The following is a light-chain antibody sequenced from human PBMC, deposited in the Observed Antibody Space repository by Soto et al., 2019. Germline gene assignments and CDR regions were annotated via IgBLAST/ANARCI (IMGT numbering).Light chain of an antibody. J-gene: IGKJ1*01. CDR1: QTISSW. V-gene: IGKV1-5*03. CDR3: QHYNSYSEA. Sequence: DIQMTQFPYTLSASVGDRVTLTCRASQTISSWLAWYQQKPGKAPKLLIYKASTLKSGVPSRFSGSGSGTEFTLTISSLQPDDFATYYCQHYNSYSEAFGQGTKV. CDR2: KAS.